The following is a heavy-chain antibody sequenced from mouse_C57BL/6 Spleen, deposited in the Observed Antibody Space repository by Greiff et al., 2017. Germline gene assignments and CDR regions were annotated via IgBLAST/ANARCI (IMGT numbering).Heavy chain of an antibody. CDR3: ARDSSGFHYFDY. CDR2: IYPGSGST. V-gene: IGHV1-55*01. CDR1: GYTFTSYW. Sequence: QVHVKQPGAELVKPGASVKMSCKASGYTFTSYWITWVKQRPGQGLEWIGDIYPGSGSTNYNEKFKSKATLTVDTSSSTAYMQLSSQTSEDSAVYYCARDSSGFHYFDYWGQGTTLTVSS. J-gene: IGHJ2*01. D-gene: IGHD3-2*02.